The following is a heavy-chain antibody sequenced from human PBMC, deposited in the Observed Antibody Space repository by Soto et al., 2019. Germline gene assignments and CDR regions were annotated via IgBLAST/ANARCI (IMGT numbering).Heavy chain of an antibody. CDR1: GYTFTGYY. V-gene: IGHV1-2*02. CDR3: ARGLTRASSNYPYFYY. J-gene: IGHJ4*02. CDR2: INPNSGGT. Sequence: ASVKVSCKASGYTFTGYYMHWVRQAPGQGLEWMGWINPNSGGTNYAQKFQGRVTMTRDTSISTAYMELSRLRSDDTAVYYCARGLTRASSNYPYFYYWGQRSLVTVSS. D-gene: IGHD1-26*01.